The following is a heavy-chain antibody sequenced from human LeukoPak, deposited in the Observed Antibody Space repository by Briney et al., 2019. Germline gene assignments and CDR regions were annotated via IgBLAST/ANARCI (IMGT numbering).Heavy chain of an antibody. Sequence: GASVKVSCKASGYTFTGYYMHWVRQAPGQGPERMGWINPNSGGTNYPQNFQGRVTMTRDTSISTAYMELSRLRSDDTAVYYCARGKISGDDFDYWGQGTLVTVSS. CDR2: INPNSGGT. CDR3: ARGKISGDDFDY. CDR1: GYTFTGYY. J-gene: IGHJ4*02. D-gene: IGHD7-27*01. V-gene: IGHV1-2*02.